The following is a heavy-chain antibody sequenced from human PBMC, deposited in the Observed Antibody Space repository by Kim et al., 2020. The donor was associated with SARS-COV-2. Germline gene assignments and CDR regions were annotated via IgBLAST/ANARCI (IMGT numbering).Heavy chain of an antibody. CDR3: AKDLWYSSSQGSFDY. CDR1: GFTFSSYA. J-gene: IGHJ4*02. CDR2: ISGSGGST. V-gene: IGHV3-23*01. D-gene: IGHD6-13*01. Sequence: AGSLRLSCAASGFTFSSYAMSWVRQAPGKGLEWVSAISGSGGSTYYADSVKGRFTISRDNSKNTLYLQMNSLRAEDTAVYYCAKDLWYSSSQGSFDYWGQGTLVTVSS.